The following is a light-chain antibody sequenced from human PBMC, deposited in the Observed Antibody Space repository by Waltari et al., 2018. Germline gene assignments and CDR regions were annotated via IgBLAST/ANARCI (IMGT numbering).Light chain of an antibody. CDR2: DVT. CDR3: TSYTRKHTWV. CDR1: SSDIGGYDY. Sequence: QSALTQPASVSGSPGQSITISCSGTSSDIGGYDYVSWYQQYPGIAPKLIIYDVTNRPSGGSNRFSGSKSGYTASLTISGLQAADEAHYYCTSYTRKHTWVFGGGTKVTVL. V-gene: IGLV2-14*03. J-gene: IGLJ3*02.